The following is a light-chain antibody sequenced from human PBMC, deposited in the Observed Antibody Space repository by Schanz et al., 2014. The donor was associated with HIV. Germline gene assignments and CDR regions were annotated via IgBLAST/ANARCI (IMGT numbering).Light chain of an antibody. J-gene: IGLJ2*01. CDR3: AAWDDSLNAVL. Sequence: QSVLTQPPSVSGAPGQRVTISCTGSNSNIGAGYAVHWYQQLPGTAPKLLISDNFNRPSGVPDRFSGSKSDTSASLAISGLQSEDGGDYYCAAWDDSLNAVLFGGGTKLTVL. V-gene: IGLV1-40*01. CDR2: DNF. CDR1: NSNIGAGYA.